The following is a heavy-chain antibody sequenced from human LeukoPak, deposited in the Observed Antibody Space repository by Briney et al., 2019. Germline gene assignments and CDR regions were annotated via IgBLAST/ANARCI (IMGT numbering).Heavy chain of an antibody. CDR2: INPNSGGT. Sequence: ASVKVSCTASGYTFTGYYMHWVRQAPGQGLEWMGWINPNSGGTNYAQKFQGWVTMTRDTSISTAYMELSRLRSDDTAVYYCARDGSGYSSGWLYDYWGQGTLVTVSS. CDR3: ARDGSGYSSGWLYDY. V-gene: IGHV1-2*04. J-gene: IGHJ4*02. CDR1: GYTFTGYY. D-gene: IGHD6-19*01.